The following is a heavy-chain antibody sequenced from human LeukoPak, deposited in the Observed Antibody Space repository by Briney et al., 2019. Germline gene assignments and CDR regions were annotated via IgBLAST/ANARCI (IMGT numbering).Heavy chain of an antibody. Sequence: SETLSLTSAVYGGSFSGYYWSWIRQPPGKGLEWIGEINHSGSTNYNPSLKSRVTISVDTSKNQFSLKLSSVTAADTAVYYCARGILGYCTNGVCYPTFDYWGQGTLVTVSS. V-gene: IGHV4-34*01. J-gene: IGHJ4*02. D-gene: IGHD2-8*01. CDR3: ARGILGYCTNGVCYPTFDY. CDR1: GGSFSGYY. CDR2: INHSGST.